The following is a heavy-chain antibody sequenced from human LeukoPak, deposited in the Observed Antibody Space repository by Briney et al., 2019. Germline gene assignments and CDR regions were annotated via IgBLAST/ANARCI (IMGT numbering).Heavy chain of an antibody. D-gene: IGHD1-7*01. CDR3: ARTSINRNYYYYYYYHYMDV. CDR2: IYYSGST. J-gene: IGHJ6*03. CDR1: GGSISSYY. V-gene: IGHV4-59*01. Sequence: SETLSLTCTVSGGSISSYYWSWIRQPPGKGLEWIGYIYYSGSTNYNPSLKSRVTISVDTSKNQFSLKLSSVTAADTAVYYCARTSINRNYYYYYYYHYMDVWGKGTTVTVSS.